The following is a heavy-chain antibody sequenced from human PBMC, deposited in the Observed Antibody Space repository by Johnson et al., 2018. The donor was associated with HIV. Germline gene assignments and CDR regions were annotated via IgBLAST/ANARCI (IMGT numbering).Heavy chain of an antibody. D-gene: IGHD5-12*01. V-gene: IGHV3-11*04. CDR2: IASSGRTI. CDR1: GFTFSDYY. J-gene: IGHJ3*02. Sequence: QVQLVESGGGLVQPGGSLRLSCAASGFTFSDYYMSWIRRAPGKGLDWVSYIASSGRTIYYSDSVKGRFTISRDNSKNTVYLRMNSLRAEDTAVYYCARDHSGYDSVTAAFDIWGQGTMVTVSS. CDR3: ARDHSGYDSVTAAFDI.